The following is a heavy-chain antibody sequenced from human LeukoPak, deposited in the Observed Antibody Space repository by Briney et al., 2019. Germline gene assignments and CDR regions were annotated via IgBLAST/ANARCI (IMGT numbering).Heavy chain of an antibody. D-gene: IGHD3-16*02. J-gene: IGHJ4*02. CDR3: ARGEPLPMITFGGVIAPFDH. Sequence: ASVKVSCKASGYTFTSYYMHWVRQAPGQGLEWMGIINPSGGSTSYAQKFQGRVTMTRDTSTSTVYMELSSLRSEDTAVYYCARGEPLPMITFGGVIAPFDHWGQGTLVTVSS. V-gene: IGHV1-46*01. CDR2: INPSGGST. CDR1: GYTFTSYY.